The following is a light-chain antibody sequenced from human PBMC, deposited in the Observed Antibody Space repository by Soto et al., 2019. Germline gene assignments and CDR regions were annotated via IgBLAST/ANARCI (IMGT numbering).Light chain of an antibody. CDR1: QSVLYTSDNKNY. Sequence: DIVMTQSPDSLAVSLGERATINCKSSQSVLYTSDNKNYLAWYQQKPGQPPKLLIYWASTRESGVPDRFSGSGSGTDFTLTISSLQAGDVALYYCQQYYSTPRTFGQGTKVEIK. J-gene: IGKJ1*01. CDR2: WAS. V-gene: IGKV4-1*01. CDR3: QQYYSTPRT.